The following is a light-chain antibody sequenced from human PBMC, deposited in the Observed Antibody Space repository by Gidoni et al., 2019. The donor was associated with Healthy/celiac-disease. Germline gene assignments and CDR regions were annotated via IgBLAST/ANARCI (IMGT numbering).Light chain of an antibody. Sequence: DIQMTPSPSSLSASVGDRVTITCRASQSISSYLKWYQQKPVKAPKLLNDAASSLQSGVPSRFSGSGSGTDFTLTISSLQPEDVATYYCQQSYSTPRRTFGQRTKVEIK. CDR1: QSISSY. V-gene: IGKV1-39*01. CDR2: AAS. J-gene: IGKJ1*01. CDR3: QQSYSTPRRT.